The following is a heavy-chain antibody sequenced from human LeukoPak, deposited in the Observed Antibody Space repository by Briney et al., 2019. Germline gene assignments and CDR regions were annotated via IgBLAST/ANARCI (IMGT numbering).Heavy chain of an antibody. CDR2: IYYSGNT. V-gene: IGHV4-39*07. Sequence: SETLSLTCTVSGGSISTNHYYGCWIRQPPGKGLEWIGSIYYSGNTYYNPSLKSRVTISVDTSKNQFSLKLTSVTAADTAIYYCGKSFSIRQGFMNWFDPWGQGTLVTVPS. D-gene: IGHD3-10*01. J-gene: IGHJ5*02. CDR3: GKSFSIRQGFMNWFDP. CDR1: GGSISTNHYY.